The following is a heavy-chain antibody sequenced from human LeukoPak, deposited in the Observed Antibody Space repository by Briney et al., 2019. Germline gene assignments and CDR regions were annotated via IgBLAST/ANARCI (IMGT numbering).Heavy chain of an antibody. J-gene: IGHJ3*02. CDR1: GFSFSTIY. Sequence: PGGSLRLSCEASGFSFSTIYMSWVRQTPGQGLEWVANINVDGTAEYYVDSVKGRFTISRDNAKNSLYLQMNSLRAEDTAVYYCARDPYRFAFDIWGQGTVVLVSS. D-gene: IGHD1-26*01. CDR2: INVDGTAE. CDR3: ARDPYRFAFDI. V-gene: IGHV3-7*03.